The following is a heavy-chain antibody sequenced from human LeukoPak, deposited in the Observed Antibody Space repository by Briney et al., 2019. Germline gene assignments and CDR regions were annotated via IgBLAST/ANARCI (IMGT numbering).Heavy chain of an antibody. CDR2: ISAYNGNT. V-gene: IGHV1-18*01. CDR1: GYTFTSYG. D-gene: IGHD5-24*01. J-gene: IGHJ5*02. Sequence: ASVKVSCKASGYTFTSYGISWVRQAPGQGLEWMGWISAYNGNTNYAQKLQGRVTMTTDTSTSTDFLELSSLRSEDTAVYYCARDNSVRDEAWWFNPWGQGTLVTVSS. CDR3: ARDNSVRDEAWWFNP.